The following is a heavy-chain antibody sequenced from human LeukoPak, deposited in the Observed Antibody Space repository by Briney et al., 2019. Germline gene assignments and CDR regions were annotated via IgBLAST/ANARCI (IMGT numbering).Heavy chain of an antibody. Sequence: PGGSLRLSCTASGFTFSSYAMSWVRQAPGKGLEWVSAISGSGGSTYYADSVKGRFTISRDNSKNTLYLQMNSLRAEDTAVYYCAKDKSADGYSSYYYYGMDVWGQGTTVTVSS. J-gene: IGHJ6*02. D-gene: IGHD5-18*01. V-gene: IGHV3-23*01. CDR3: AKDKSADGYSSYYYYGMDV. CDR1: GFTFSSYA. CDR2: ISGSGGST.